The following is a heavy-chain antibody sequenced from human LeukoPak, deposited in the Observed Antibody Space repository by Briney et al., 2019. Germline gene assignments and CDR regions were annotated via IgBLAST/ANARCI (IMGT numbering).Heavy chain of an antibody. J-gene: IGHJ3*02. Sequence: PGGSLRLSCAASGFSFAGYAMTWVRQAPGKGLEWVSTISASGAGTYYADSVKGRFTISRDNSKNSLHLQMNSLTAEDTALYYCAKSFDRRRATRPRAGVDVFDIWGQGTMVTVSS. CDR1: GFSFAGYA. CDR2: ISASGAGT. V-gene: IGHV3-23*01. CDR3: AKSFDRRRATRPRAGVDVFDI. D-gene: IGHD3-9*01.